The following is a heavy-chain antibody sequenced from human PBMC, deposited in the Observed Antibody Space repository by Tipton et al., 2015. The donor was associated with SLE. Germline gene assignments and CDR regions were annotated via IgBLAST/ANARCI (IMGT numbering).Heavy chain of an antibody. Sequence: TLSLTCTVSGGSISSGGYYWTWIRQLPGKGLEWIGYIYYSGNTYYNPSLGSRLTISVDTSKDQFPLRLTSVTAADTSVYYCARETEDTGWIHSRDYIYYYYYVDVWGQGTTVTVSS. CDR3: ARETEDTGWIHSRDYIYYYYYVDV. J-gene: IGHJ6*03. CDR2: IYYSGNT. V-gene: IGHV4-31*03. CDR1: GGSISSGGYY. D-gene: IGHD6-19*01.